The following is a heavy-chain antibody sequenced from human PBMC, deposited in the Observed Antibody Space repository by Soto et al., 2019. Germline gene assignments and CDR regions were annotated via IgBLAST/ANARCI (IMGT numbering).Heavy chain of an antibody. J-gene: IGHJ4*02. Sequence: SETLSLTCTVSGGSISSYYWSWIRQPPGKGLEWIGYIYYSGSTNYNPSLKSRVTISVDTSKNQFSLKLSSVTAADTAVYYCARLQPITIFGVVTTLFDYWGQGTLVTVSS. CDR1: GGSISSYY. V-gene: IGHV4-59*01. CDR2: IYYSGST. CDR3: ARLQPITIFGVVTTLFDY. D-gene: IGHD3-3*01.